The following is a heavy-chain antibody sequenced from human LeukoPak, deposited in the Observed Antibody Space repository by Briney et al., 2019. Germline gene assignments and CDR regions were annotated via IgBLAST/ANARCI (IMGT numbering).Heavy chain of an antibody. CDR1: GFTFSSYW. D-gene: IGHD5-18*01. J-gene: IGHJ4*02. CDR2: ISSSSSYI. V-gene: IGHV3-21*01. CDR3: ARDTDTAMVN. Sequence: GGSLRLSCAASGFTFSSYWMSWVRQAPGKGLEWVSSISSSSSYIYYADSVKGRFTISRDNAKNSLYLQMNSLRAEDTAVYYCARDTDTAMVNWGQGTLVTVSS.